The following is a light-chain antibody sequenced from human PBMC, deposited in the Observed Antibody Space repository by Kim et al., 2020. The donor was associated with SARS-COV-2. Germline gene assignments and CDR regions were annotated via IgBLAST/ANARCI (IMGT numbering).Light chain of an antibody. V-gene: IGLV1-44*01. CDR2: SNN. CDR1: SSNIGSNT. Sequence: QSVLTQPPSLSGTPGQRVTISCSGSSSNIGSNTVNWYQQLPGTAPKLLISSNNQRPSGVPDRFSGSKSGTSASLALSGLQSEDEADYYCAAWDDSLNGRVFGGGTKLTVL. CDR3: AAWDDSLNGRV. J-gene: IGLJ3*02.